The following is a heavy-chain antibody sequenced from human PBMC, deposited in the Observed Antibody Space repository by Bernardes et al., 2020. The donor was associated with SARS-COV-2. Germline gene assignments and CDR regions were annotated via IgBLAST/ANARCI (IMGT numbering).Heavy chain of an antibody. J-gene: IGHJ5*02. CDR2: ISGSGGST. CDR3: AKDGFGRVVPNNWFDP. Sequence: GGSLRLSCAASGFTFSSYAMSWVRQAPGKGLEWVSAISGSGGSTYYADSVKGRFTISRDNSKNTLYLQMNSLRAEDTAVYYCAKDGFGRVVPNNWFDPWGQGTLVTVSS. V-gene: IGHV3-23*01. D-gene: IGHD2-2*01. CDR1: GFTFSSYA.